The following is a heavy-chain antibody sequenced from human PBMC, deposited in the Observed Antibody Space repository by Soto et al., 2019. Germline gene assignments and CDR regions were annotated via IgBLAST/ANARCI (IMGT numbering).Heavy chain of an antibody. CDR3: AKPMAMVRGVKGWFDP. D-gene: IGHD3-10*01. CDR2: INHSGST. J-gene: IGHJ5*02. Sequence: QVQLQQWGAGLLTPSETLSLTCAVYGGSFSGYYWSWLRQPPGKGLEWIGEINHSGSTNYNPSLKSRVTISVETAKNQFSLKRSSVTGADTVVYYCAKPMAMVRGVKGWFDPWGQGTLVTVSS. CDR1: GGSFSGYY. V-gene: IGHV4-34*01.